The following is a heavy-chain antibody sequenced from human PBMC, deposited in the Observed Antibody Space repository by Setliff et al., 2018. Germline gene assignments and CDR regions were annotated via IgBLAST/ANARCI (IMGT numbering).Heavy chain of an antibody. Sequence: PSETMSLTCTLAGGSISSSSYYWGWIRQPPGKGLEWIGSIYYSGSNYYNPSLKSRVTISVDTSKNQFSLKLSSVTAADTAVYYCARTLYDYDILTGPGYYFDYWGQGTLVTVSS. D-gene: IGHD3-9*01. V-gene: IGHV4-39*07. J-gene: IGHJ4*02. CDR2: IYYSGSN. CDR1: GGSISSSSYY. CDR3: ARTLYDYDILTGPGYYFDY.